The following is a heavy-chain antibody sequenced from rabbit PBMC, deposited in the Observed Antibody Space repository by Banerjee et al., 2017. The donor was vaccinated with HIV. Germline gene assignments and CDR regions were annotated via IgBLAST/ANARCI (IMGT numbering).Heavy chain of an antibody. Sequence: QEQLEESGGDLVKPEGSLTLTCTASGFSFSSGYYMCWVRQAPGKGLEWIACIGTSSGTTYYANWVNGRFTISKTSSTTVTLQMTSLTAADTATYFCARGDGGGSSGGYIYYGMDLWGPGTLVTVS. CDR2: IGTSSGTT. J-gene: IGHJ6*01. CDR1: GFSFSSGYY. D-gene: IGHD1-1*01. V-gene: IGHV1S45*01. CDR3: ARGDGGGSSGGYIYYGMDL.